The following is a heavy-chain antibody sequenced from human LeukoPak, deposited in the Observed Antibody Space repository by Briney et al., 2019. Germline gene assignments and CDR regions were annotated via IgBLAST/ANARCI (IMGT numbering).Heavy chain of an antibody. CDR2: IYHSGST. CDR3: ARIVAGTGYYYYYMDV. V-gene: IGHV4-38-2*02. D-gene: IGHD6-19*01. Sequence: SETLSLTCTVSGYSISSGYYWGWIRQPPGKGLEWIGSIYHSGSTYYNPSLKSRVTFSVDTSKNQFSLKLTSVTAADTAVYYCARIVAGTGYYYYYMDVWGKGTTVTVSS. J-gene: IGHJ6*03. CDR1: GYSISSGYY.